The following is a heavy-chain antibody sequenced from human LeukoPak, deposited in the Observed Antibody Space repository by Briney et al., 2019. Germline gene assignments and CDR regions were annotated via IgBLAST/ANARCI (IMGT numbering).Heavy chain of an antibody. D-gene: IGHD2-15*01. CDR1: GYTFTSYG. J-gene: IGHJ6*02. CDR2: ISAYNGNT. CDR3: ARDHQAAVEGGMDV. V-gene: IGHV1-18*01. Sequence: GASVKVSCKASGYTFTSYGISWVRQAPGQGLEWMGWISAYNGNTNYAQKLQGRVTMTTDTSTSTAHMELRSLRSDDTAVYYCARDHQAAVEGGMDVWGQGTTVTVSS.